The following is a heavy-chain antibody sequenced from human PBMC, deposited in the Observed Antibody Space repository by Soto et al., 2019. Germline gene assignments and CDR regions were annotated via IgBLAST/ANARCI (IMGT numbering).Heavy chain of an antibody. D-gene: IGHD6-6*01. V-gene: IGHV5-51*01. CDR3: ARHYPSKHPYDY. CDR1: VYSFTSYW. J-gene: IGHJ4*02. Sequence: PGESLKISCKGSVYSFTSYWIGWVRQMPGKGLEWMGIIYPGDSDTRYSPSFQGQVSISADKSISTAYLQWSSLRASDTAMYYCARHYPSKHPYDYWGQGTLVTVSS. CDR2: IYPGDSDT.